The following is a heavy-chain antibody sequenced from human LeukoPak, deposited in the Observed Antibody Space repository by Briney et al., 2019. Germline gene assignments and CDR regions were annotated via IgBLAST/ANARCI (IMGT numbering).Heavy chain of an antibody. V-gene: IGHV3-74*01. J-gene: IGHJ4*02. Sequence: GGSLGLSCAASGFTFSTYNMNWVRQAPGKGLVWVSLINTDGSSTTYADSVKGRFIISRDNSKNTLYLQMNSLRAEDTAVYYCARERGFNYFDYWGQGTLVTVSS. D-gene: IGHD3-10*01. CDR3: ARERGFNYFDY. CDR2: INTDGSST. CDR1: GFTFSTYN.